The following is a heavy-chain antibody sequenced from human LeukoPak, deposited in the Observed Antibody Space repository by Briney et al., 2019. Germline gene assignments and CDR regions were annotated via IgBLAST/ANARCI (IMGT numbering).Heavy chain of an antibody. CDR1: GFTFSSYE. Sequence: PGGSLRLSCAASGFTFSSYEMNWIRQAPGKGLEWVSYISSSGSTIYYAYSMKGRFTTSNDNAKNLPYLLMNIPTADAPAVYYSASRDGYRQFDYWGQGTLVAVVS. D-gene: IGHD5-24*01. J-gene: IGHJ4*02. V-gene: IGHV3-48*03. CDR3: ASRDGYRQFDY. CDR2: ISSSGSTI.